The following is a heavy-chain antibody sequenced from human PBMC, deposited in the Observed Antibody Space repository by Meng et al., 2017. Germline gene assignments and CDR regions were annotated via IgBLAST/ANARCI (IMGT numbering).Heavy chain of an antibody. Sequence: EWQLVETGGGLLPPVGSPALSCAPSWVTFSSNYMSWVRQAPGKRLEWVLVIHSGGSTYYADSVKGRFSISRDNSKNTLYLQMNRLRAEDTAVYFCARDSSSGWYHNYWGQGTLVTVSS. CDR2: IHSGGST. D-gene: IGHD6-19*01. CDR1: WVTFSSNY. V-gene: IGHV3-53*02. CDR3: ARDSSSGWYHNY. J-gene: IGHJ4*02.